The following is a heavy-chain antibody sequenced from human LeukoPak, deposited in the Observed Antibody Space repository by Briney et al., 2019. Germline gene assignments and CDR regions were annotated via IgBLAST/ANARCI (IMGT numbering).Heavy chain of an antibody. D-gene: IGHD2-2*01. CDR1: GFTFSSYS. J-gene: IGHJ4*02. Sequence: GGSLRLSCAASGFTFSSYSMNWVRQAPGKGLEWVSSISSSSSYIYYADSVKGRFTISRDNAKNSLYLQMNSLRVEDTAVYYCARDTRYCSSTTCTLDHWGQGTLVTVSS. V-gene: IGHV3-21*01. CDR3: ARDTRYCSSTTCTLDH. CDR2: ISSSSSYI.